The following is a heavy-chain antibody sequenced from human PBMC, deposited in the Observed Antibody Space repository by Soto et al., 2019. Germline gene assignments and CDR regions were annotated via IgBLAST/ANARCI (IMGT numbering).Heavy chain of an antibody. Sequence: SETLSLTCTVSGGSISSGGYYWSWIRQHPGKGLEWIGYIYYSGSTYYNPSLKSRVTISVDTSKNQFSLKLSSVTAADTAVYYCARVHYYDSSGSNLDFDYWGQGTLVTISS. V-gene: IGHV4-31*03. CDR1: GGSISSGGYY. CDR3: ARVHYYDSSGSNLDFDY. CDR2: IYYSGST. J-gene: IGHJ4*02. D-gene: IGHD3-22*01.